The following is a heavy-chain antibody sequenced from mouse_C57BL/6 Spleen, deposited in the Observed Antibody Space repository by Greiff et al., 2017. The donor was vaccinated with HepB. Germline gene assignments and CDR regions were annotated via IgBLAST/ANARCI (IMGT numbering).Heavy chain of an antibody. J-gene: IGHJ1*03. Sequence: VQLQQSGAELVRPGASVKLSCTASGFNIKDDYMHWVKQRPEQGLEWIGWIDPENGDTEYASKFQGKATITADTSSNTAYLQLSSLTSEDTAVYYCTTRDDGSSSYWYFDVWGTGTTVTVSS. CDR3: TTRDDGSSSYWYFDV. D-gene: IGHD1-1*01. CDR1: GFNIKDDY. V-gene: IGHV14-4*01. CDR2: IDPENGDT.